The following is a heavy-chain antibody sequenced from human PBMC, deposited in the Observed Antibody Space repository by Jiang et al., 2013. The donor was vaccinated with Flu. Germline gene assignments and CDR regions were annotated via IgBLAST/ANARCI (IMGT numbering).Heavy chain of an antibody. D-gene: IGHD2-15*01. V-gene: IGHV3-15*01. Sequence: VQLLESGGGLVKPGGSLRLSCAASGFTFSNAWMSWVRQAPGKGLEWVGRIKSKTDGGTTDYAAPVKGRFTISRDDSKNTLYLQMNSLKTEDTAVYYCTTEYCSGGSCYSPHDYWGQGTLVTVSS. J-gene: IGHJ4*02. CDR1: GFTFSNAW. CDR2: IKSKTDGGTT. CDR3: TTEYCSGGSCYSPHDY.